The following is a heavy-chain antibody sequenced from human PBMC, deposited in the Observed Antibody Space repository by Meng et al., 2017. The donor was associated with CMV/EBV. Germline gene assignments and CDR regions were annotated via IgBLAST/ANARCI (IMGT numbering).Heavy chain of an antibody. J-gene: IGHJ6*02. V-gene: IGHV3-15*01. CDR1: GFTFSNAW. D-gene: IGHD2-2*03. Sequence: GGSLRLSCAASGFTFSNAWMSWVRQAPGKGLEWVGRIKGKTDGGTTDYAAPVKGRFTISRDDSKNTLYLQMNSLKTEDTAVYYCTNPSPRRRGYCSSTSCPRWYGMDVWGQGTTVTVSS. CDR3: TNPSPRRRGYCSSTSCPRWYGMDV. CDR2: IKGKTDGGTT.